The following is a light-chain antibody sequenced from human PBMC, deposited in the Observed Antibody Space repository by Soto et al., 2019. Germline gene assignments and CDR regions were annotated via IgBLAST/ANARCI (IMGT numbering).Light chain of an antibody. J-gene: IGKJ1*01. Sequence: EMLMTQSPATLSVSPGERATLSCRASQSVSSNLAWYQQKFGQAPRLLIYDASTKATGIPARFSGSGSGTDFTLTISSLEPEDFAVYYCQQRSNWPKTFGQGTKV. CDR1: QSVSSN. V-gene: IGKV3-11*01. CDR3: QQRSNWPKT. CDR2: DAS.